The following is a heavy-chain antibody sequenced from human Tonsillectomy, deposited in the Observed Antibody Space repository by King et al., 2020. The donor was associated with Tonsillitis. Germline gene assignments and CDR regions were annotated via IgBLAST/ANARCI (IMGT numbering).Heavy chain of an antibody. J-gene: IGHJ5*02. CDR3: ARGENWFDP. CDR1: GGTFNNYA. Sequence: QLVQSVAEVKKPGSSVKVSCKASGGTFNNYAISWVRQAPGQGLEWMGGIIPIFVTSNYAQKFQGRFTITADESTSTVYMELSSLRSEDTAVYYCARGENWFDPWGQGTLVTVSS. D-gene: IGHD1-26*01. V-gene: IGHV1-69*12. CDR2: IIPIFVTS.